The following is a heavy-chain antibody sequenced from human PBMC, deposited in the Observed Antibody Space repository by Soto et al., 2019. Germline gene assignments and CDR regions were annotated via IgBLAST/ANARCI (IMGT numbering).Heavy chain of an antibody. J-gene: IGHJ6*02. V-gene: IGHV1-2*02. CDR2: INPNSGGT. CDR3: ATGGPLRHYGTSQYYYYYGMDV. CDR1: GYTFTGYY. Sequence: QVQLVQSGAEVKKPGASVKVSCKASGYTFTGYYMHWVRQAPGQGLEWMGCINPNSGGTKPAQKFQARVTWTRDASISPAYMALGRRNSDDTAVYYCATGGPLRHYGTSQYYYYYGMDVWVQGTSVTVSS. D-gene: IGHD4-17*01.